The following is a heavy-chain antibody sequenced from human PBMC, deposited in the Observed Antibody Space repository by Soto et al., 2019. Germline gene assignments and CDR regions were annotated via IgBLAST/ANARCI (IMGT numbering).Heavy chain of an antibody. D-gene: IGHD3-3*01. J-gene: IGHJ6*02. Sequence: QVQLVQSGAEVKKPGSSVKVSCKASGGTFSSYAISWVRQAPGQGLEWMGGIIPIFGPANYAQKFQGRVTITADESTSTAYMELSSLRSEDTAVYYCARESRDYDFWTTSYYSGMDVWGQGTTVTVSS. CDR1: GGTFSSYA. V-gene: IGHV1-69*01. CDR2: IIPIFGPA. CDR3: ARESRDYDFWTTSYYSGMDV.